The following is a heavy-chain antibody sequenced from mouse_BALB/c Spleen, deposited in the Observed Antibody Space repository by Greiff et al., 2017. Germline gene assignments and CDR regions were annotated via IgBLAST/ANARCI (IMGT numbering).Heavy chain of an antibody. CDR1: GFTFSSYA. CDR3: ARLENNDRYDWSYCDY. D-gene: IGHD2-14*01. J-gene: IGHJ2*01. CDR2: ISSGGSYT. Sequence: EVQLVESGGGLVKPGGSLKLSCAASGFTFSSYAMSWVRQTPEKRLEWVATISSGGSYTYYPDSVKGRFPISRDNAKNTLYLQMSSLRSEDTAMYYCARLENNDRYDWSYCDYWGQGTTLTVSS. V-gene: IGHV5-9-3*01.